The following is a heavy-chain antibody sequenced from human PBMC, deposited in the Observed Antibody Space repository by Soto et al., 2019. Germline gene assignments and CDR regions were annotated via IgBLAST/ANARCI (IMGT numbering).Heavy chain of an antibody. V-gene: IGHV3-53*01. J-gene: IGHJ3*01. Sequence: GGSLRLCCAASGLTVSGKKYVAWARQAPGKGLEWVSALYDVDGSFYSDSVKGRFTTSSDSSKTTVYLQMNDLRPADTAVYYCATWHEREHAYDVWGQGTTVTVSS. D-gene: IGHD1-1*01. CDR2: LYDVDGS. CDR3: ATWHEREHAYDV. CDR1: GLTVSGKKY.